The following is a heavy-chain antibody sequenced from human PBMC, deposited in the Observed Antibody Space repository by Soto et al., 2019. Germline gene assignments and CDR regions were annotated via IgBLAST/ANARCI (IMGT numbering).Heavy chain of an antibody. CDR3: TNGVSYNTMDF. Sequence: GGSLRLSCAASGFTFDDYAMHWVRQAPGKGLEWVPSISWNSRSIGYANSVKGRFTISRDNAKNSLSLQMNSLTVEDTALYYCTNGVSYNTMDFWGQVTTVTVSS. J-gene: IGHJ6*02. CDR1: GFTFDDYA. CDR2: ISWNSRSI. V-gene: IGHV3-9*01. D-gene: IGHD1-1*01.